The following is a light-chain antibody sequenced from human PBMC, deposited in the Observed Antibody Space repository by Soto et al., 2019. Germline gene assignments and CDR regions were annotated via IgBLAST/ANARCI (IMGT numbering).Light chain of an antibody. CDR3: QHRNNWPT. J-gene: IGKJ3*01. CDR1: QSISDY. Sequence: EIVLTQSPATLSLSPRERATLSCRASQSISDYLAWYQQKPGQAPRLLIYDASNRATGIPARFSGSGSGTDFTLTISSLEPEDFALYYCQHRNNWPTFGPGTKLDIK. V-gene: IGKV3-11*01. CDR2: DAS.